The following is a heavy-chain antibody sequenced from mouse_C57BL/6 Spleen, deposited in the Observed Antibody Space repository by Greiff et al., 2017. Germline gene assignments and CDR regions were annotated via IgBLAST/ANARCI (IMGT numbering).Heavy chain of an antibody. J-gene: IGHJ2*01. CDR1: GYSFTSYY. CDR2: IYPGSGNT. Sequence: QVHLQQSGPELVKPGASVKISCKASGYSFTSYYIHWVKQRPGQGLEWIGWIYPGSGNTKYNEKFKGKATLTADTSSSTAYMQLSSLTSEDSAVYYCARSPTVPHYFDYWGQGTTLTVSS. V-gene: IGHV1-66*01. CDR3: ARSPTVPHYFDY. D-gene: IGHD1-1*01.